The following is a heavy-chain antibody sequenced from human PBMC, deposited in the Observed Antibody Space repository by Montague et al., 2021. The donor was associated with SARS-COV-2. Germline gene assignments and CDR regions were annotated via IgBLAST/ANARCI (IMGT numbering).Heavy chain of an antibody. CDR1: GFSVDNSD. CDR3: AKDLNSAVAGPTMGH. CDR2: FSWKGHSI. D-gene: IGHD6-19*01. V-gene: IGHV3-9*01. J-gene: IGHJ4*02. Sequence: SLRLSCAASGFSVDNSDVHWVRQAPGKGLEWVSGFSWKGHSIGYAASVEGRFTISRDSGKNSLYLQMNSLTVEDTALYYCAKDLNSAVAGPTMGHWGQGTLVTVSS.